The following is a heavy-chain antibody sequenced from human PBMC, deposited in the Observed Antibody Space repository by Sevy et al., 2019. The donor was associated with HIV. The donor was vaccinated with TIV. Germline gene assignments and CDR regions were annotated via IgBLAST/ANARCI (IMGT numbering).Heavy chain of an antibody. Sequence: ASVKVSCKASGYTFTNYAISWVRQAPGQGLEWMGWISGFNGDTKNAEKFQGRFTMNTDTSTKTAYMDLRSLRSDDTAVYYCVRGTTVYDFWTGGDYWGQGTLVTVSS. CDR1: GYTFTNYA. V-gene: IGHV1-18*01. J-gene: IGHJ4*02. D-gene: IGHD3-3*01. CDR3: VRGTTVYDFWTGGDY. CDR2: ISGFNGDT.